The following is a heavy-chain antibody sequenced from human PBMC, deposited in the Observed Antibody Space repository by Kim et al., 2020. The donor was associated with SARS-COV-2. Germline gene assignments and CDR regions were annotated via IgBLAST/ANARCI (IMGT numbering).Heavy chain of an antibody. CDR1: GGSISSSSYY. D-gene: IGHD3-10*01. J-gene: IGHJ4*02. Sequence: SETLSLTCTVSGGSISSSSYYWGWIRQPPGKGLEWIGSIYYSGSTYYNPSLKSRVTISVDTSKNQFSLKRSSGTAADTAVYYWASAEHSGSGSYYAYWGQGTLVTVSS. CDR3: ASAEHSGSGSYYAY. CDR2: IYYSGST. V-gene: IGHV4-39*07.